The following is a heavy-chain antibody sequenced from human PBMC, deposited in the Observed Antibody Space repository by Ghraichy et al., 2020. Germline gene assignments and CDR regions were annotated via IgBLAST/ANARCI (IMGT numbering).Heavy chain of an antibody. Sequence: GGSLRLSCAASGFTFSSYSMSWVRQAPGKGLEWVSAISGSGGSTYYADSVKGRFTISRDNSKNTLYLQMNSLRAEDTAVYYCAKSEQWLQFIQHWGPGTLVTVSS. J-gene: IGHJ1*01. D-gene: IGHD6-19*01. CDR1: GFTFSSYS. CDR3: AKSEQWLQFIQH. CDR2: ISGSGGST. V-gene: IGHV3-23*01.